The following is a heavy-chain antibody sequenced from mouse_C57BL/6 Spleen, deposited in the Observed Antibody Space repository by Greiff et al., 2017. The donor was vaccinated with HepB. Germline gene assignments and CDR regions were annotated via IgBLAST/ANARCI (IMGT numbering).Heavy chain of an antibody. CDR1: GFNIKDDY. J-gene: IGHJ2*01. Sequence: EVQLQQSGAELVRPGASVKLSCTASGFNIKDDYMHWVKQRPEQGLEWIGWIDPENGDTEYASKFQGKATITADKSSNTAYLQLSSLTSEDTAVYYCTSLNYYGSSDYWGQGTTLTVSS. V-gene: IGHV14-4*01. CDR3: TSLNYYGSSDY. CDR2: IDPENGDT. D-gene: IGHD1-1*01.